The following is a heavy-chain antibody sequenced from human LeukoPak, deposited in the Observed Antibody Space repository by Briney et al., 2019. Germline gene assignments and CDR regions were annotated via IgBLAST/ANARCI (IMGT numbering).Heavy chain of an antibody. D-gene: IGHD5-12*01. J-gene: IGHJ4*02. Sequence: GGSLRLSCAASGFTFSSYEMNWVRQAPGKGLEWVSYISSSGSTIYYADSVKGRFTISRDNAKNSLYLQMNSLRAEDTAVYYCASPAATIVFDYSRQGTLVTVSS. V-gene: IGHV3-48*03. CDR2: ISSSGSTI. CDR3: ASPAATIVFDY. CDR1: GFTFSSYE.